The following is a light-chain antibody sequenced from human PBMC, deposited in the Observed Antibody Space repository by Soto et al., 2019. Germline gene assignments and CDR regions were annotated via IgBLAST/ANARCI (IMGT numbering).Light chain of an antibody. J-gene: IGLJ1*01. V-gene: IGLV1-44*01. CDR2: SNN. CDR3: AAWDDSLNGYV. Sequence: QSVLTQPPSASGTPGQRVTISCSGSSSNIGSNTVNWYQQLPGTAPKPLIYSNNQQPSGVPDRFSGSKSGTSASLAISGLQSEDEADYYCAAWDDSLNGYVFGTGTKVTVL. CDR1: SSNIGSNT.